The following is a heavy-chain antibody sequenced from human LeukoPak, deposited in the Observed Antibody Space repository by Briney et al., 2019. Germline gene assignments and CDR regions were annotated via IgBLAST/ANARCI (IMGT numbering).Heavy chain of an antibody. Sequence: ASVKVSCKASGHTFSSYYMHWVRQAPGQGFEWMGIINPSGDRTTYAQKFQGRVTMTRDTSTSTVYMELSSLRSEDTAVYYCASGLYYDSSGYYDYWGQGTLVTVSS. J-gene: IGHJ4*02. CDR2: INPSGDRT. V-gene: IGHV1-46*01. CDR3: ASGLYYDSSGYYDY. CDR1: GHTFSSYY. D-gene: IGHD3-22*01.